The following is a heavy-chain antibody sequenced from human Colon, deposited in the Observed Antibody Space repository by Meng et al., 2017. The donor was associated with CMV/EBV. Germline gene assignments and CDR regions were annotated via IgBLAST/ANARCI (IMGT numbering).Heavy chain of an antibody. J-gene: IGHJ5*02. CDR2: ISGRSDST. D-gene: IGHD2-2*01. CDR1: GFTFSNYA. Sequence: GESLKISCVGSGFTFSNYAMSWVRQAPGKGLEWVSAISGRSDSTNYAVSVKGRFTISRDNSKNTLYLEMNSLRAEDTALYYCARDSRYQGWFDRWGQGTLVTSPQ. V-gene: IGHV3-23*01. CDR3: ARDSRYQGWFDR.